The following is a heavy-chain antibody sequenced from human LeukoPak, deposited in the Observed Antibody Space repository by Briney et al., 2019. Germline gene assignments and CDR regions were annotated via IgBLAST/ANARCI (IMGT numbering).Heavy chain of an antibody. J-gene: IGHJ2*01. Sequence: SETLLTCTVSGGSISSYYWGWIRQPAGKGLEWIGRIYTSGSTNYNPSPKSRVTMSVDTTQYLFSLKLSSVTAADTAVYYYARDQPRRYFDLWGRGTLVTVSS. CDR2: IYTSGST. V-gene: IGHV4-4*07. CDR3: ARDQPRRYFDL. CDR1: GGSISSYY.